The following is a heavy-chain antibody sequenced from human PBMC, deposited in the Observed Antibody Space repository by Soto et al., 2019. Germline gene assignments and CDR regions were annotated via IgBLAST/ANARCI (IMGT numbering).Heavy chain of an antibody. Sequence: QVQLQESGPGLVKPSGTLSLTCAVSGGSISSSNWWSWVRQPPGKGLEWIGEIYHSGSTNYNPSLRSRVTISVDKSKNQFSLKLSAVTAADTAVYYCARDGCSSTSCATDDYWYFDLWGRGTLVTVSS. D-gene: IGHD2-2*01. CDR1: GGSISSSNW. J-gene: IGHJ2*01. V-gene: IGHV4-4*02. CDR3: ARDGCSSTSCATDDYWYFDL. CDR2: IYHSGST.